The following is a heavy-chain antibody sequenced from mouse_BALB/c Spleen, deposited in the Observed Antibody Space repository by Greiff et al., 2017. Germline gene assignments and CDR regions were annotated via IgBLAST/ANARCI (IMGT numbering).Heavy chain of an antibody. CDR3: ALYGNYGRFAY. V-gene: IGHV14-3*02. CDR1: GFNIKDTY. D-gene: IGHD2-10*02. CDR2: IDPANGNT. J-gene: IGHJ3*01. Sequence: EVKLQESGAELVKPGASVKLSCTASGFNIKDTYMHWVKQRPEQGLEWIGRIDPANGNTKYDPKFQGKATITADTSSNTAYLQLSSLTSEDTAVYYCALYGNYGRFAYWGQGTLVTGAA.